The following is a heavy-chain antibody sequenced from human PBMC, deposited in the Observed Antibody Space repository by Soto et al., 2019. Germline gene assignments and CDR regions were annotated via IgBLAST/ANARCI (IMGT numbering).Heavy chain of an antibody. CDR2: SRSKANSYAT. D-gene: IGHD3-9*01. CDR1: GFTFSGSA. J-gene: IGHJ5*02. CDR3: TADYDILTGYHTRFDP. Sequence: GVSLRLSCAASGFTFSGSAMHWVRQASGKGLEWVGRSRSKANSYATAYAASVKGRFTISRDDSKNTAYLQMNSLKTEDTAVYYCTADYDILTGYHTRFDPWGQGTLVSVSS. V-gene: IGHV3-73*01.